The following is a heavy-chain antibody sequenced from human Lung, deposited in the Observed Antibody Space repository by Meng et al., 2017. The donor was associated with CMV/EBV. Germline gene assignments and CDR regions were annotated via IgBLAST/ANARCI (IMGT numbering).Heavy chain of an antibody. CDR2: INPSDNTT. Sequence: ASVXVSXKASGHTLTNYYIHWVRQAPGQGLEWMGIINPSDNTTIYAQKFQGRVTMTRDTSTSTVYMELSSLRSDDTALYYCARDLGYSSSWYFQYYFDCWXQGTXVTVSS. J-gene: IGHJ4*02. V-gene: IGHV1-46*01. CDR1: GHTLTNYY. CDR3: ARDLGYSSSWYFQYYFDC. D-gene: IGHD6-13*01.